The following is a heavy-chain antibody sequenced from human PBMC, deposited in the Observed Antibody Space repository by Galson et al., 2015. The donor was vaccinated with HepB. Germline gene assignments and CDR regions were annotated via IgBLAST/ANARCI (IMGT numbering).Heavy chain of an antibody. CDR1: GFTFTDYY. CDR3: ATIAMDAFDN. Sequence: SLRLSCAASGFTFTDYYMSWIRQAPGKGLEWLSYISGSGSAVYYADSVQGRFTISRDNAKNSLYLQMSSLRAEDTALYYCATIAMDAFDNWGPGTLVTVSS. J-gene: IGHJ4*02. D-gene: IGHD6-19*01. V-gene: IGHV3-11*01. CDR2: ISGSGSAV.